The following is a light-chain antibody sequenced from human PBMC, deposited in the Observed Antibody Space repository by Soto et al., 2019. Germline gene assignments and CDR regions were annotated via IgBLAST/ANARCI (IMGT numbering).Light chain of an antibody. J-gene: IGKJ1*01. CDR2: GAS. CDR1: QSISSN. CDR3: QQYNSYPKT. V-gene: IGKV3-15*01. Sequence: EIVMTQSPATLSVSPGERVTLSCRASQSISSNLAWYQQKPGQAPRLLIYGASTRATGGPTRFSGSGSGTEFTLTISSLQSEDFAVYYCQQYNSYPKTFGQGTKVEIK.